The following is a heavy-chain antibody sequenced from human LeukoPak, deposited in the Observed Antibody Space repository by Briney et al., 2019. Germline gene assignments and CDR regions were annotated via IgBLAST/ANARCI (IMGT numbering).Heavy chain of an antibody. CDR2: INSDGSST. CDR3: ARGLTIFGAVNDAFDI. V-gene: IGHV3-74*01. J-gene: IGHJ3*02. D-gene: IGHD3-3*01. CDR1: GFIYSSYW. Sequence: GGSLRLSRAASGFIYSSYWMRWLRQAPGKGLVWVGHINSDGSSTTYADSVKGRFTISRDNAKNTLYLQMNSLRVEDTAVYYCARGLTIFGAVNDAFDIWGQGTMVTVSS.